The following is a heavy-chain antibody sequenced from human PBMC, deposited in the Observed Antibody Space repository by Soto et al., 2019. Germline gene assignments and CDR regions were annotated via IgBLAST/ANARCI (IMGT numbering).Heavy chain of an antibody. J-gene: IGHJ4*02. V-gene: IGHV3-15*01. D-gene: IGHD1-1*01. CDR1: GFTFSNAW. Sequence: GGSLRLSCAAPGFTFSNAWMSWVRQAPGKGLEWVGRIKRKTDGGTTDYAAPVKGRFTISRDDSINTLYLQMNSLKPEDTAVYYCSTEPTTTTFDFWGQGTLVTVSS. CDR2: IKRKTDGGTT. CDR3: STEPTTTTFDF.